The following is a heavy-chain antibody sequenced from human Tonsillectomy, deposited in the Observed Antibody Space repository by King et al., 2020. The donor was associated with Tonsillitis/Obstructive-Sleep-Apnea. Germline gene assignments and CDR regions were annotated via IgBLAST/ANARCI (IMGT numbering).Heavy chain of an antibody. J-gene: IGHJ4*02. Sequence: VQLQQWGAGLLKPSETLSLTCAVYGGSFSGYYWSWIRQPPGKGLEWIGEINHSGSTNYNPSLKSRVTISVDTSKNQFSLKLSSVTAADTAVYYCARVSKDIVVVPAAMSYFDYWGQGTLVTVSS. V-gene: IGHV4-34*01. CDR2: INHSGST. CDR1: GGSFSGYY. CDR3: ARVSKDIVVVPAAMSYFDY. D-gene: IGHD2-2*01.